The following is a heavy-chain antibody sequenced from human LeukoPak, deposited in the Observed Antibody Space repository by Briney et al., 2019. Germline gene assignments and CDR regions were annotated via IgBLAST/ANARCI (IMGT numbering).Heavy chain of an antibody. J-gene: IGHJ4*02. CDR2: ISYDGSNK. D-gene: IGHD3-10*01. V-gene: IGHV3-30*03. Sequence: GGSLRLSCAASGFTFSSYGMHWVRQAPGKGLEWVAVISYDGSNKYYADSVKGRFTISRDNSKNTLYLQMNSLRAEDTAVYYCARDLIGFGRLHGGSFDYWGQGTLVTVSS. CDR1: GFTFSSYG. CDR3: ARDLIGFGRLHGGSFDY.